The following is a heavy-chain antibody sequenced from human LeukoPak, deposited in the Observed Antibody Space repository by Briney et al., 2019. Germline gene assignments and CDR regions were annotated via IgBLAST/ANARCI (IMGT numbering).Heavy chain of an antibody. CDR1: VGSFSGYY. D-gene: IGHD3/OR15-3a*01. Sequence: SETLSLTCALYVGSFSGYYWSCIRHPPGKGGEWIGEINHSGSTNYNPSLKSRVTISVDTSKDQFSLRLSSVTAADTAVYYWARAGAGDWLLHDAFDIWGQGTMVTVSS. CDR2: INHSGST. V-gene: IGHV4-34*01. J-gene: IGHJ3*02. CDR3: ARAGAGDWLLHDAFDI.